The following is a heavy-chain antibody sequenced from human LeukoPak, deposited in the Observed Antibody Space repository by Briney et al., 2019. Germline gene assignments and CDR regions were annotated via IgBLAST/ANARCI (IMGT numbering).Heavy chain of an antibody. V-gene: IGHV4-59*01. CDR3: ARGVGSSSVIWFDP. J-gene: IGHJ5*02. D-gene: IGHD6-6*01. CDR1: GGSISSYY. Sequence: PSETLSLTCTVSGGSISSYYWSWIRQPPGKGLEWIGYIYYSGSTNYNPSLKSRVTISVDTSKNQFSLKLSSVTAADTAVYYCARGVGSSSVIWFDPWGQGTLVTVSS. CDR2: IYYSGST.